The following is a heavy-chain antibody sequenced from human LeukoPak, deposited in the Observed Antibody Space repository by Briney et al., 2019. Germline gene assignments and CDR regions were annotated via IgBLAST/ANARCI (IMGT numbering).Heavy chain of an antibody. Sequence: SETLSLTCTVSGASISSSNYYWGWIRQPPGKGLEWIGNIYSSGSADYNPSLRSRVTISVDTSKNQFSLKLTSVTAADTAMYYCARAGWEFDPWGRGTLVTVSS. CDR2: IYSSGSA. J-gene: IGHJ5*02. D-gene: IGHD3-9*01. CDR1: GASISSSNYY. V-gene: IGHV4-39*07. CDR3: ARAGWEFDP.